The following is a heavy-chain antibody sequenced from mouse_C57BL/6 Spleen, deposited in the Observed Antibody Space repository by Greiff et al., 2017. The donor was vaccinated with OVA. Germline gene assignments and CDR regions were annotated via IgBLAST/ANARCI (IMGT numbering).Heavy chain of an antibody. J-gene: IGHJ1*03. V-gene: IGHV1-80*01. CDR1: GYAFSSYW. D-gene: IGHD1-1*01. CDR3: ARKDYYGSSYWYFDV. Sequence: QVQLKESGAELVKPGASVKISCKASGYAFSSYWMNWVKQRPGKGLEWIGQIYPGDGDTNYNGKFKGKATLTADKASSTAYMQLSSLTSEDSAFYFCARKDYYGSSYWYFDVWGTGTTVTVSS. CDR2: IYPGDGDT.